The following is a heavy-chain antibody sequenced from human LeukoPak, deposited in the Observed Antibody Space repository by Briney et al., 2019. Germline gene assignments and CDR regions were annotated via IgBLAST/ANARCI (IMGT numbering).Heavy chain of an antibody. CDR1: GFTFSSYG. J-gene: IGHJ4*02. V-gene: IGHV3-23*01. CDR3: ARDAGEQLVHSSFDY. Sequence: PGGSLRLSCAASGFTFSSYGMSWVRQAPGKGLEWVSAISGSGGSTYYADSVKGRFTISRDNAKNSLFLQMNSLRAEDTAVYYCARDAGEQLVHSSFDYWGQGTLVTVSS. D-gene: IGHD6-13*01. CDR2: ISGSGGST.